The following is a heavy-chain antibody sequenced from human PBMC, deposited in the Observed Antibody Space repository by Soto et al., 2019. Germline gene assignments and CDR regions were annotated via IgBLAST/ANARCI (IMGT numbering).Heavy chain of an antibody. J-gene: IGHJ4*02. CDR3: ARDSWLVTEYYFDY. CDR1: GFTFRSYG. V-gene: IGHV3-33*01. Sequence: GGSLRLSCAASGFTFRSYGIHWVRQAPGKGLEWVAVIWYDGSNKYYADSVKGRFTISRDNSKNTLYLQMNSLRAEDTAVYYCARDSWLVTEYYFDYWGQGTLVTVSS. D-gene: IGHD6-19*01. CDR2: IWYDGSNK.